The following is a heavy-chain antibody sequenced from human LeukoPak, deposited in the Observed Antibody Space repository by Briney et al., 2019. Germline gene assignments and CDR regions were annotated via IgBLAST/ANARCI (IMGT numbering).Heavy chain of an antibody. V-gene: IGHV1-24*01. Sequence: ASVTVSFKVSGYTLTELSMHWVRQAPGKGLEWMGGFDPEDGETIYAQKFQGRVTMTEDTSTDTAYMELSSLRSEDTAVYYCAATKYYDILTGYPTPGAFDIWGQGTMVTVSS. CDR1: GYTLTELS. CDR2: FDPEDGET. CDR3: AATKYYDILTGYPTPGAFDI. J-gene: IGHJ3*02. D-gene: IGHD3-9*01.